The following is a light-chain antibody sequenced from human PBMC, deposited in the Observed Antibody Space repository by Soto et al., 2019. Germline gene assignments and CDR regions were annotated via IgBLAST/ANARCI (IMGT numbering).Light chain of an antibody. V-gene: IGLV2-8*01. CDR2: EVS. J-gene: IGLJ2*01. Sequence: QSALTQPPSASGSPGQSVTISCTGTSSDVGGYNFVSWYQQHPGKAPKLMIYEVSERPSGVPDRFSGSKSGNTASLTVSGLQPEDEADYYSISYAGSNIVVFGGGTKLTVL. CDR3: ISYAGSNIVV. CDR1: SSDVGGYNF.